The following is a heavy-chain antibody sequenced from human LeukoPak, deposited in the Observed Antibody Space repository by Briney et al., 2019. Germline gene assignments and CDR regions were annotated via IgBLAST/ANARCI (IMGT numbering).Heavy chain of an antibody. CDR2: IYYSGST. J-gene: IGHJ4*02. V-gene: IGHV4-39*01. CDR3: ARLGAVAGPPFDY. CDR1: GGSISSSSYY. Sequence: SETLSLTCTVSGGSISSSSYYWGWIRQPPGKGLEWIGSIYYSGSTYYNPSLKSRVTIYVDTSKNQFSLKLSSVTAADTAVYYCARLGAVAGPPFDYWGQGTLVTVSS. D-gene: IGHD6-19*01.